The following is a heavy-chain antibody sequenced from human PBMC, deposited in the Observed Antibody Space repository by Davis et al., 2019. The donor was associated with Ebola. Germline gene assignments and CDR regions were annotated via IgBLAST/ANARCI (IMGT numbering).Heavy chain of an antibody. CDR2: IDPSDSYT. J-gene: IGHJ4*02. CDR3: ARVQNHYDGSGYYDF. D-gene: IGHD3-22*01. CDR1: GYSFTTHW. Sequence: KVSCKGSGYSFTTHWITWVRQMPGKGLEWMGMIDPSDSYTKYSPSFQGHVTISSDKSLNSAYLQWSGLKASDSAMYYCARVQNHYDGSGYYDFWGQGTLVTVSS. V-gene: IGHV5-10-1*01.